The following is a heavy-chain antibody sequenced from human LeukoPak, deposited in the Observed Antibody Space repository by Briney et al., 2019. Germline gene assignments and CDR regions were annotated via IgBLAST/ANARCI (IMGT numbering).Heavy chain of an antibody. Sequence: GGSLRLSCVASGFTFSDYGIQWVRQAPGKGLEWVAVVAKDGGHKVYSDSVKGRLSISRDNSKNTAFLQMDSLRTEDAAVYFCAREHSHSNWFFDLWGPGTPVTVSP. V-gene: IGHV3-30*03. CDR2: VAKDGGHK. CDR1: GFTFSDYG. J-gene: IGHJ2*01. CDR3: AREHSHSNWFFDL. D-gene: IGHD4-11*01.